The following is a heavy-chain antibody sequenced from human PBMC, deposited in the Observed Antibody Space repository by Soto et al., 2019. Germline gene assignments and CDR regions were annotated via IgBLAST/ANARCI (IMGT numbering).Heavy chain of an antibody. D-gene: IGHD2-15*01. CDR1: GGTFSSYA. Sequence: GASVKVSCKASGGTFSSYAISWVRQAPGQGLEWMGGIIPIFGTANYAQKFQGRVTITADESTSTAYMELSSLRSEDTAVYYCARGGVVVAATSGYFQHWGQGTLVTVSS. J-gene: IGHJ1*01. CDR2: IIPIFGTA. CDR3: ARGGVVVAATSGYFQH. V-gene: IGHV1-69*13.